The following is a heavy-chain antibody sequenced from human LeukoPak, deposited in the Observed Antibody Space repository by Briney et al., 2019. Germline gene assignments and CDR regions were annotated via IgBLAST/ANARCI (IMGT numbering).Heavy chain of an antibody. Sequence: PGGSLRLSCAASGFTVSSNYMSWVRQAPGKGLEWVAVISYDGSNKYYADSVKGRFTISRDNSKNTLYLQMNSLRAEDTAVYYCARAREVDYWGQGTLVTVSS. V-gene: IGHV3-30*06. J-gene: IGHJ4*02. D-gene: IGHD1-26*01. CDR2: ISYDGSNK. CDR3: ARAREVDY. CDR1: GFTVSSNY.